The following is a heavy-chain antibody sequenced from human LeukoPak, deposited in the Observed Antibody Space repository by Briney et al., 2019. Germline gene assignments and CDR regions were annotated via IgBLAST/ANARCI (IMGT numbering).Heavy chain of an antibody. CDR3: ARDVCCSGGSCCSRRAFDY. J-gene: IGHJ4*02. D-gene: IGHD2-15*01. CDR2: INHSGST. Sequence: SETLSLTCAVYGGSFSGYYWSWIRQPPGKGLEWIGEINHSGSTNYNPSLKSRVTISVDTSKNQFSLKLSSVTAADTAVYYCARDVCCSGGSCCSRRAFDYWGQGTLVTVSS. V-gene: IGHV4-34*01. CDR1: GGSFSGYY.